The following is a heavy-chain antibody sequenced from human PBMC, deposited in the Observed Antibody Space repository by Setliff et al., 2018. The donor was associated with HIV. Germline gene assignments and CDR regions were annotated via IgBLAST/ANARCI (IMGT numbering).Heavy chain of an antibody. Sequence: KTSETLSLTCTVSGGSISSDYRSWIRQPPGKGLEWIGYVYHSGSTNYNPSLKSRVTISVDTSKNQFSMKLRSVTAADTAVYYCARLRSELGVFDYWVQGTLVTAPQ. V-gene: IGHV4-59*08. J-gene: IGHJ4*02. CDR3: ARLRSELGVFDY. CDR2: VYHSGST. CDR1: GGSISSDY. D-gene: IGHD1-26*01.